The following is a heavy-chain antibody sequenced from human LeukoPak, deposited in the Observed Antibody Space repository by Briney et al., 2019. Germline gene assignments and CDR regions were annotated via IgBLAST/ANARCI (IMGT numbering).Heavy chain of an antibody. CDR1: GFTFGSYS. V-gene: IGHV3-30*03. Sequence: GGSLRLSCVASGFTFGSYSMNWVRQAPGKGLEWVAVISYDGSNKYYADSVKGRFTISRDNSKNTLYLQMNSLRAEDTALYYCARGGDAAGHYYGMDVWGQGTTVIVSS. CDR3: ARGGDAAGHYYGMDV. D-gene: IGHD3-10*01. J-gene: IGHJ6*02. CDR2: ISYDGSNK.